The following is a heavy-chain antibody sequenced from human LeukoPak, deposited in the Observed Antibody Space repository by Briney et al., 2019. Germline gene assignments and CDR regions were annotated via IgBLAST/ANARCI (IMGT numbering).Heavy chain of an antibody. J-gene: IGHJ5*02. D-gene: IGHD3-10*01. CDR3: ASSTVMVRGVIPNWFDP. V-gene: IGHV1-69*13. Sequence: SVKVSCKASGGTFSSYAISWVRQAPGQGLEWMGGIIPIFGTANYAQKFQGRVTITADESTSTAYMELSSLRSEDTAVYYCASSTVMVRGVIPNWFDPWGQGTLVTVSS. CDR1: GGTFSSYA. CDR2: IIPIFGTA.